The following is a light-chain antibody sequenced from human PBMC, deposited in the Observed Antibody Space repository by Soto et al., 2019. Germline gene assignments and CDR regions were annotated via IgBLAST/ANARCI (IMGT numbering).Light chain of an antibody. CDR1: QSVSSRY. CDR3: QQYGSSPRT. V-gene: IGKV3-20*01. Sequence: EIVLTQSPGTLSLSAGERATLSCRAIQSVSSRYLAWYQQKPGQAPRLPIYGASSRATDIPDRFSGSGSGTDFTLTISRLEPEDFALYYCQQYGSSPRTFGQGTKV. J-gene: IGKJ1*01. CDR2: GAS.